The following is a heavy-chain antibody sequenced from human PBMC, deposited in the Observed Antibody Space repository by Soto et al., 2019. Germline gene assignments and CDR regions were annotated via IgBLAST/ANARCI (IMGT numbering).Heavy chain of an antibody. CDR2: MSGSGGHK. V-gene: IGHV3-23*01. CDR3: ARAVTQYFDS. CDR1: GFSFNFYV. Sequence: EVQLLKSGGGLVQPGGSLRLSCAASGFSFNFYVMTWVRQAPGKGLEWVSGMSGSGGHKYYADSVKGRFTVSRDNSNSTLFLQMNSLRAEDTAVYYCARAVTQYFDSWGQGTLVTVS. J-gene: IGHJ4*02.